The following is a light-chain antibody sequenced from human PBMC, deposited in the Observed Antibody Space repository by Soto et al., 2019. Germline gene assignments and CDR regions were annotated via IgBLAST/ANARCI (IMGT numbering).Light chain of an antibody. J-gene: IGKJ4*01. CDR1: PNVGKY. CDR3: QQIYVTPLT. V-gene: IGKV1-39*01. CDR2: AAS. Sequence: DVQMTQSPSSLSASIGDRVTITCRASPNVGKYLNWYQQKPGKAPNVLIHAASTLRSGVPLGFSGSGSGTEFTLTISSLQPEDSGTYYCQQIYVTPLTFGGGTRLEV.